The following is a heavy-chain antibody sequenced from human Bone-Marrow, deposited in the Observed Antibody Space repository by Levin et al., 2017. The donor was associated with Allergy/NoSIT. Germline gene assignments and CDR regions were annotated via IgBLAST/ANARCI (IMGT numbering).Heavy chain of an antibody. D-gene: IGHD2-2*02. J-gene: IGHJ4*02. CDR2: SRNKANSYTT. CDR1: GFTFSDHY. Sequence: GGSLRLSCAASGFTFSDHYMDWVRQAPGKGLEWVGRSRNKANSYTTEYAASVKGRFTISSDDSKDSLYLQMNSLQTEDTAVYYCTRDLYGSSTSCYNYWGQGTLVTVSS. V-gene: IGHV3-72*01. CDR3: TRDLYGSSTSCYNY.